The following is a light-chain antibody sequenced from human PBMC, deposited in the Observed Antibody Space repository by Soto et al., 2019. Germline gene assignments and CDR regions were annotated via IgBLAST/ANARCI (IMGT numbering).Light chain of an antibody. V-gene: IGLV1-44*01. Sequence: QSVLTQPPSASGTPGQRVTISCSGSSSNIGSNTVNWYQQLPGTPPKLLMYSNSQRPSGVPDRFSGSKSGTSASLAISGLQSEDEADYYCAAWDDSLNGVVFGGGTKLTVL. CDR2: SNS. CDR3: AAWDDSLNGVV. CDR1: SSNIGSNT. J-gene: IGLJ2*01.